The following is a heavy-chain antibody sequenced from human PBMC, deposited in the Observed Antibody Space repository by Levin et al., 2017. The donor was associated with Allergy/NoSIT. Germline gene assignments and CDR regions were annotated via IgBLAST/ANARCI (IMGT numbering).Heavy chain of an antibody. CDR2: ITYRGST. Sequence: SQTLSLTCTVSGASLTSSYWTWIRQSPEKGLEWIGYITYRGSTSYNPSLKSRVTIPIAMAKNQISLELSSVTAADTAVYYCATYRDYYGMDVWGLGTTVTVSS. J-gene: IGHJ6*02. CDR1: GASLTSSY. D-gene: IGHD4-11*01. V-gene: IGHV4-59*01. CDR3: ATYRDYYGMDV.